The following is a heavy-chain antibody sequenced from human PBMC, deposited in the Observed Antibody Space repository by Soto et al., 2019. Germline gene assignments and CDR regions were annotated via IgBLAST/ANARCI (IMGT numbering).Heavy chain of an antibody. CDR1: GGTFSSYT. CDR3: ARDGNDYYGSGSYYPPPFDA. V-gene: IGHV1-69*02. CDR2: IIPILGIA. Sequence: QVQLVQSGAEVKKPGSSVKVSCKASGGTFSSYTISWVRQAPGQGLEWMGRIIPILGIAKYAQKFQGRVKCVADKSTSIAYMELGSLRSEDTAVYYCARDGNDYYGSGSYYPPPFDAWGQGTLVTVSS. D-gene: IGHD3-10*01. J-gene: IGHJ5*02.